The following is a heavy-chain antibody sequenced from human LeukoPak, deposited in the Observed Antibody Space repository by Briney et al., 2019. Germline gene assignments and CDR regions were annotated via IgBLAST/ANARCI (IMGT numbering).Heavy chain of an antibody. D-gene: IGHD4-17*01. J-gene: IGHJ1*01. CDR3: ARGHSPVTTKVSYFQH. Sequence: SETLSLTCAVYGGSFSGYYWSWIRQPPGKGLEWIGEINHSGSTNYNPSLKSRVTILVDTSKNQFSLKLSSVTAADTAVYYCARGHSPVTTKVSYFQHWGQGPLDTVSS. CDR2: INHSGST. CDR1: GGSFSGYY. V-gene: IGHV4-34*01.